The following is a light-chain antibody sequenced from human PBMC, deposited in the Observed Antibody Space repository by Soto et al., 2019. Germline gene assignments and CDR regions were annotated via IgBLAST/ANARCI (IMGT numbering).Light chain of an antibody. CDR3: QQYSNWPPLT. Sequence: EIVMTQSPATLSVSPGERATLSCRASQSLGSKLAWYKQVPGQAPRLLIYDASTRATGVPARFSGSGSGTEFTLSISSLESEDFAVYYCQQYSNWPPLTFGGGTKVEIK. V-gene: IGKV3-15*01. CDR2: DAS. J-gene: IGKJ4*01. CDR1: QSLGSK.